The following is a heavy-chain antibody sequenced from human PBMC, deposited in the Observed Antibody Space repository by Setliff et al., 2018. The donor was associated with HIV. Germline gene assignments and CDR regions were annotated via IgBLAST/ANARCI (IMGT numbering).Heavy chain of an antibody. Sequence: PSETLSLTCTVSGDSISSYSWNWIRQPPGEGLEWIGYIYTSGNTNYNPSLQSRVTMSVDTSKNQFSLNLNSVTAADTAVYYWARRAVKDGTVTSSNWFDPWGQGTLVTVSS. CDR3: ARRAVKDGTVTSSNWFDP. J-gene: IGHJ5*02. CDR1: GDSISSYS. D-gene: IGHD1-7*01. CDR2: IYTSGNT. V-gene: IGHV4-4*09.